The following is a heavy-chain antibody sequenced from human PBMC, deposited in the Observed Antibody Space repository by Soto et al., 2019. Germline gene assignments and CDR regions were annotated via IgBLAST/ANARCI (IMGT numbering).Heavy chain of an antibody. J-gene: IGHJ5*02. CDR3: ARLPYPWGWFDP. Sequence: QVQLVESGGGLVKPGGSLRLSCAASGFSFSDYYMSWIRQAPGKGLEWISYISNSGRTIYYADSLKGRFTISRDNAKSSLYLQRTSLRVDDTAMYYCARLPYPWGWFDPGGQGTLVTVSS. D-gene: IGHD3-16*01. CDR1: GFSFSDYY. V-gene: IGHV3-11*01. CDR2: ISNSGRTI.